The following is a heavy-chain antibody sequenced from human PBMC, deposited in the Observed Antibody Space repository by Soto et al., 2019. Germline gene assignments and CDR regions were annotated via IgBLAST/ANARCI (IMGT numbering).Heavy chain of an antibody. J-gene: IGHJ5*02. Sequence: GGSLRLSCETSGFTFAIASMSWVRQAPGKGLEWVSSVTPSGDATYSADSVKGRFTISRDNSKNTLYLQMNSLRVEDTAVYYCAKLTTSWGQGTLVTVSS. V-gene: IGHV3-23*01. CDR3: AKLTTS. CDR1: GFTFAIAS. CDR2: VTPSGDAT.